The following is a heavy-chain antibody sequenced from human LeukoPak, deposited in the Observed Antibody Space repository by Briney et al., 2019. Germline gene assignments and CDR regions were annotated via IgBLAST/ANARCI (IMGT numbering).Heavy chain of an antibody. CDR1: GFTFGDFA. D-gene: IGHD4-17*01. V-gene: IGHV3-49*04. Sequence: GGSLRLSCTASGFTFGDFAMSWVRQAPGKGLEWVGFIRSKAYGGTTEYAASVKGRFTISRDDSKSIAYLQMNSLKTEDTAVYYCARDSTVTSYYYYYMDVWGKGTTVTV. CDR3: ARDSTVTSYYYYYMDV. J-gene: IGHJ6*03. CDR2: IRSKAYGGTT.